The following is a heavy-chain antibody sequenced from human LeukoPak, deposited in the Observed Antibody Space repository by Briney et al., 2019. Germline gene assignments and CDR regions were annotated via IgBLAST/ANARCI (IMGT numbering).Heavy chain of an antibody. CDR3: AGSRNGFYMDV. V-gene: IGHV3-11*01. Sequence: GGSLRLSCAASGFIFSDYYMSWIRQAPGKGLEWVSFISSGGTTIYYADSVKGRFTISRDNAKNSLYLQMNSLRAEDMALYYCAGSRNGFYMDVWGKGTTVTVSS. J-gene: IGHJ6*03. D-gene: IGHD3-3*01. CDR2: ISSGGTTI. CDR1: GFIFSDYY.